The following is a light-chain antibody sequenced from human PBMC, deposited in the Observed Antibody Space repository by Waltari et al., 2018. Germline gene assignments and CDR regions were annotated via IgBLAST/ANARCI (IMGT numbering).Light chain of an antibody. V-gene: IGKV1-5*03. J-gene: IGKJ1*01. Sequence: DIQMTQSPSTLSASVGDRVTITCRASQSISRWLAWYPQKPGKAPKLLLYKASTLESGVPSRFSGSGSGTEFTLTISSLQPADFATYYCQQYNSYSPTFGDGTKVEIK. CDR1: QSISRW. CDR3: QQYNSYSPT. CDR2: KAS.